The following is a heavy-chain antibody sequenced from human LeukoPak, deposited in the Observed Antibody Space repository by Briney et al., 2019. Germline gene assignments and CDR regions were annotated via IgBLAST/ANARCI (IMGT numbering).Heavy chain of an antibody. CDR3: ARGRVSSSTWHSTYYYYFYMDV. V-gene: IGHV4-39*07. CDR1: GGSISSSSYY. J-gene: IGHJ6*03. CDR2: INHSGST. Sequence: SETLSLTCTVSGGSISSSSYYWGWIRQPPGKGLEWIGEINHSGSTNYNPSLKSRVTISVDTSKNQFSLKLSSVTAADTAVYFCARGRVSSSTWHSTYYYYFYMDVWGKGTTVTVSS. D-gene: IGHD4-11*01.